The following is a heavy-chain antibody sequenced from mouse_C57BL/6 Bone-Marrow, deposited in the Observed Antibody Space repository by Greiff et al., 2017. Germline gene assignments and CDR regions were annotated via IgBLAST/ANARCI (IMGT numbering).Heavy chain of an antibody. D-gene: IGHD2-3*01. CDR3: ARDGYYYYYAMDY. V-gene: IGHV1-76*01. CDR2: IYPGSGNT. CDR1: GYTFTDYY. Sequence: QVQLQQSGAELVRPGASVKLSCKASGYTFTDYYINWVKQRPGQGLEWIARIYPGSGNTYYNEKFKGKDTLTAEKSSSTAYMQLSSLTSEDSAVYFCARDGYYYYYAMDYWGQGTSVTVSS. J-gene: IGHJ4*01.